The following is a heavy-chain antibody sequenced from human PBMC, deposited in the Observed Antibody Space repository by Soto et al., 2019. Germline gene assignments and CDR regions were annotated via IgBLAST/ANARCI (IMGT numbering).Heavy chain of an antibody. Sequence: PGGSLRLSCAASGFTFSSYAMSWVRQAPGKGPEWVSAISGSGGSTYYADSVKGRFTISRDNSKNTLYLQMNSLRAEDTAVYYCAKDKRQSSGWYGTFDYWGQGTLVTVSS. D-gene: IGHD6-19*01. V-gene: IGHV3-23*01. CDR2: ISGSGGST. J-gene: IGHJ4*02. CDR1: GFTFSSYA. CDR3: AKDKRQSSGWYGTFDY.